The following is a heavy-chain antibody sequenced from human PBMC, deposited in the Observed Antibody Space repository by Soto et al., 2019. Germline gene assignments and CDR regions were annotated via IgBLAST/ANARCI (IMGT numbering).Heavy chain of an antibody. V-gene: IGHV3-7*01. CDR2: IKQDGSEK. J-gene: IGHJ3*02. D-gene: IGHD6-19*01. Sequence: PGGSLRLSCAASGFTFSSYWMSWVRQAPGKGLEWVANIKQDGSEKYYVDSVKGRFTISRDNAKNSLYLQMNSLRAEDTAVYYCARAPGIAVAGIFDIWGQGTMVTVSS. CDR1: GFTFSSYW. CDR3: ARAPGIAVAGIFDI.